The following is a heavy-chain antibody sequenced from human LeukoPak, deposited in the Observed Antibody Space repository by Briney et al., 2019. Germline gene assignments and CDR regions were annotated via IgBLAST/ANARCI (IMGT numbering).Heavy chain of an antibody. Sequence: SETLSLTCAVYGGSFSGYYWGWIRQPPWKGLEWIGEINHSGSTNYNPSLKSRVTISVDTSKSQFSLKLSSVTAADTAVYYCARDLPQYFQHWGQGTLVTVSS. CDR2: INHSGST. CDR3: ARDLPQYFQH. V-gene: IGHV4-34*01. J-gene: IGHJ1*01. CDR1: GGSFSGYY.